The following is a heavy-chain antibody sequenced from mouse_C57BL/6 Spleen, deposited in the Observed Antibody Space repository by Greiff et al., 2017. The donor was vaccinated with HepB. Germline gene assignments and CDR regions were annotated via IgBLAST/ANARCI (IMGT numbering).Heavy chain of an antibody. CDR2: IDPSDSYT. CDR1: GYTFTSYW. CDR3: ARYWEGFAY. D-gene: IGHD4-1*01. V-gene: IGHV1-69*01. J-gene: IGHJ3*01. Sequence: QVQLKQPGAELVMPGASVKLSCKASGYTFTSYWMHWVKQRPGQGLEWIGEIDPSDSYTNYNQKFKGKSTLTVDKSSSTAYMQLSSLTSEDSAVYYCARYWEGFAYWGQGTLVTVSA.